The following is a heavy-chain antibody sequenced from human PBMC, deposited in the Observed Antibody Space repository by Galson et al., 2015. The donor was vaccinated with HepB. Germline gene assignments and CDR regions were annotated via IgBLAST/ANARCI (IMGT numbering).Heavy chain of an antibody. J-gene: IGHJ2*01. Sequence: SLRLSCAASGFSFTRYAMTWVRQAPGKGLEWVSFISSSSTTIYYADYVTGRFTISRDDAKNSLYLQMNSLRAEDTAVYYCARDLTGYSSTWRRYWFFDLWGRGTLVTVSS. D-gene: IGHD6-13*01. CDR2: ISSSSTTI. CDR3: ARDLTGYSSTWRRYWFFDL. V-gene: IGHV3-48*04. CDR1: GFSFTRYA.